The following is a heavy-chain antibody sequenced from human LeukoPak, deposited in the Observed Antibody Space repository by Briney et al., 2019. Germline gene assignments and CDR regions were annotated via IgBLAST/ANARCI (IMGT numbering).Heavy chain of an antibody. V-gene: IGHV3-23*01. D-gene: IGHD5-18*01. CDR3: AKDRKLWGY. Sequence: GGSLRLSCAASGFPFCSYAMRGVPHAPGKGLEWVSAISGSGGSTYYADSVKGRFTISRDNSKNTLYLQMNSLRAEDTAVYYCAKDRKLWGYWGQGTLVTVSS. CDR1: GFPFCSYA. J-gene: IGHJ4*02. CDR2: ISGSGGST.